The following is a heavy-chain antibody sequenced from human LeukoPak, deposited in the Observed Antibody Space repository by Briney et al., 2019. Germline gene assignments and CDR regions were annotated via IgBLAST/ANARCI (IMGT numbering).Heavy chain of an antibody. V-gene: IGHV3-7*03. CDR3: TTDNYLWVGDLFGEHS. Sequence: GGSLRLSCEASGFTFSSYWMSWVRQAPGKGLEWVANIKQDGSEKYYVDSVKGRFTISRDNAKNSLYLQMNSLRAEDTAVYYCTTDNYLWVGDLFGEHSWGQGTLATVSS. D-gene: IGHD3-10*01. J-gene: IGHJ4*02. CDR2: IKQDGSEK. CDR1: GFTFSSYW.